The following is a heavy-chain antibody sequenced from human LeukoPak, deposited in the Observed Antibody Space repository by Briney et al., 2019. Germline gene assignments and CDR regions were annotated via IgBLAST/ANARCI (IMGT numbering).Heavy chain of an antibody. CDR3: ARVHRGYSYGRLDY. D-gene: IGHD5-18*01. CDR2: ISSGDNTI. CDR1: GFAFSDYS. V-gene: IGHV3-48*02. Sequence: PGGSLRLSCAASGFAFSDYSMNWVRQAPGKGLEWVSYISSGDNTIHYADSVKGRFTISRDNAKNSLYLEMNSLRDEDTAVYYCARVHRGYSYGRLDYWGQGTLVTVSS. J-gene: IGHJ4*02.